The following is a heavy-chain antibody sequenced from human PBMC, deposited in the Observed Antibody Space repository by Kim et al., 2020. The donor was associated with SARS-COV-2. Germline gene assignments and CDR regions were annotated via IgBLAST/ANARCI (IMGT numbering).Heavy chain of an antibody. J-gene: IGHJ6*02. Sequence: GGSLRLSCAASGFTFDDYAMHWVRQAPGKGLEWVSGISWNSGSIGYADSVKGRFTISRDNAKNSLYLQMNSLRAEDTALYYCAKEKIAAAGTDYYYYGMDVWGQGTTVTVSS. CDR1: GFTFDDYA. V-gene: IGHV3-9*01. D-gene: IGHD6-13*01. CDR2: ISWNSGSI. CDR3: AKEKIAAAGTDYYYYGMDV.